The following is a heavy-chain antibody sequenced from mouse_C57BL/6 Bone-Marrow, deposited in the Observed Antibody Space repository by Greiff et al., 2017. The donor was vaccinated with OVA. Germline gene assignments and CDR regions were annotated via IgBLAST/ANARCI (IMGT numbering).Heavy chain of an antibody. J-gene: IGHJ4*01. V-gene: IGHV14-4*01. CDR2: IDPENGDT. CDR1: GFNIKDDY. Sequence: EVKLQQPGAELVKPGASVKLSCTASGFNIKDDYMHWVKQRPEQGLEWIGWIDPENGDTEYASKFQGKATITADTSSNTAYLQLSSLTSEDTAVYYCTTEGYYAMDYWGQGTSVTVSS. CDR3: TTEGYYAMDY.